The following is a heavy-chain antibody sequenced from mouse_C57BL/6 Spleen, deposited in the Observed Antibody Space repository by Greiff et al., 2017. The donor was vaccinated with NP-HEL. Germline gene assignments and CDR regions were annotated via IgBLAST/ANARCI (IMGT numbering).Heavy chain of an antibody. CDR1: GYTFTSYW. J-gene: IGHJ4*01. Sequence: QVQLQQPGAELVKPGASVKVSCKASGYTFTSYWMHWVKQRPGQGLEWIGRIHPSDSDTNYNQKFKGKATLTVDKSSSTAYMQLSSLTSEDSAVYYCAIEGADYYYGSQYAMDYWGQGTSVTVSS. CDR3: AIEGADYYYGSQYAMDY. D-gene: IGHD1-1*01. CDR2: IHPSDSDT. V-gene: IGHV1-74*01.